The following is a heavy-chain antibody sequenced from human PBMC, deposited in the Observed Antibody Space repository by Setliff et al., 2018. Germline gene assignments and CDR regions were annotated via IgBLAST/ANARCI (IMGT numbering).Heavy chain of an antibody. CDR2: ISAYNGNT. D-gene: IGHD3-22*01. V-gene: IGHV1-18*01. CDR1: GYTFSRYG. CDR3: ARAGRNNYDSSGYYYDPYYYYYMDV. Sequence: GASVKVSCKASGYTFSRYGISWVRQAPGQGLEWMGWISAYNGNTNYAQKLQGRVTMTTDTSTSTAYMELRSLRSDDTAVYYCARAGRNNYDSSGYYYDPYYYYYMDVWGKGTTVTV. J-gene: IGHJ6*03.